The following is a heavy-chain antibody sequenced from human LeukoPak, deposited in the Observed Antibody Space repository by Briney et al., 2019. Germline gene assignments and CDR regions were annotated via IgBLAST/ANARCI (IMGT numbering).Heavy chain of an antibody. J-gene: IGHJ4*02. V-gene: IGHV3-48*01. CDR3: AKDRLKTTVTRGYFDY. CDR1: GFTFSSYS. D-gene: IGHD4-17*01. Sequence: GGSLRLSCAASGFTFSSYSMNWVRQAPGKGLEWVSYISSSSSTIYYADSVKGRFTISRDNAKNSLYLQMNSLRAEDTAVYYCAKDRLKTTVTRGYFDYWGQGTLVTVSS. CDR2: ISSSSSTI.